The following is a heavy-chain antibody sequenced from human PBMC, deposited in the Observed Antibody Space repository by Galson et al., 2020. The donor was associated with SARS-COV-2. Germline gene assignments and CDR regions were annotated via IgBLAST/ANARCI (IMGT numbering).Heavy chain of an antibody. J-gene: IGHJ4*02. CDR2: IYYGGST. Sequence: SQTLSLTCTVSGGSIRDYHWSWIRQPPGKGLEWIGYIYYGGSTNYNPSLQSRVTISLGPSKSQFSLKLNSVTPADTAVYYCARDRAYSSSSHFCDYWGQGTLVAVSS. V-gene: IGHV4-59*01. CDR3: ARDRAYSSSSHFCDY. D-gene: IGHD6-6*01. CDR1: GGSIRDYH.